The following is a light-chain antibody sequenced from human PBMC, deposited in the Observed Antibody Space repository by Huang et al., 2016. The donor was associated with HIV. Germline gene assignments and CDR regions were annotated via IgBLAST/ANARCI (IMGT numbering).Light chain of an antibody. V-gene: IGKV3-11*01. CDR2: DAS. Sequence: EIVLTQSPATLSLSPGERATLSCRASQSVSSYLAWYQQNPGQAPRLLIYDASNRATGIPARFSGSGSGTDFTLTISSLEPEDFAVYYCQQRSNWPGTFGQGPRWKSN. CDR1: QSVSSY. CDR3: QQRSNWPGT. J-gene: IGKJ1*01.